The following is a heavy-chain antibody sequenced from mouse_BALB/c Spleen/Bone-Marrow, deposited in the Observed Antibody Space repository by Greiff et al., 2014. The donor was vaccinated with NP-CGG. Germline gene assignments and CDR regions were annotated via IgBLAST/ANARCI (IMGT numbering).Heavy chain of an antibody. V-gene: IGHV1S29*02. CDR1: GYTFTDYN. Sequence: EVQLQQSGPELVRPGASVKISCKASGYTFTDYNIYWVKQSHGKSLEWIGYIYPYSGGTGYNQQFKSKAILTAYNYSTTAYMEHRSLTSEDSAVYYCARGSWHFAYWGQGTLLTVST. J-gene: IGHJ3*01. CDR2: IYPYSGGT. D-gene: IGHD3-1*01. CDR3: ARGSWHFAY.